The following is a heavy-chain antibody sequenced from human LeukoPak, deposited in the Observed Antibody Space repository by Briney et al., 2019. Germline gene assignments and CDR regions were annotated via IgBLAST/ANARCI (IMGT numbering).Heavy chain of an antibody. V-gene: IGHV3-7*02. CDR1: GFTFSTCW. CDR3: ARAMWLPSGSFDF. Sequence: PGGSLRLSCAASGFTFSTCWMTWVRQAPGKGLEWVANIKQDGSAKYYVDSVKGRFTISRDNSRNTLYLQMNSLRAEDTAVYYCARAMWLPSGSFDFWGQGTLVTVSS. J-gene: IGHJ4*02. CDR2: IKQDGSAK. D-gene: IGHD3-10*01.